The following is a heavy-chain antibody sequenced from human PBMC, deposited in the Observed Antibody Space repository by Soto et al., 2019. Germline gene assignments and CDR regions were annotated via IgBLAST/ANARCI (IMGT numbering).Heavy chain of an antibody. CDR3: AKASTVRGVKSWFDP. J-gene: IGHJ5*02. Sequence: EVQLLESGGGLVQPGGSLRLSCAASGFTFSSYAMSWVRQAPGKGLEWVSAISGSGGSTYYADSVKGRFTISRDNSKNTLYLQMNSRRAEDTAVYYCAKASTVRGVKSWFDPWGQGTLVTVSS. D-gene: IGHD3-10*01. CDR1: GFTFSSYA. CDR2: ISGSGGST. V-gene: IGHV3-23*01.